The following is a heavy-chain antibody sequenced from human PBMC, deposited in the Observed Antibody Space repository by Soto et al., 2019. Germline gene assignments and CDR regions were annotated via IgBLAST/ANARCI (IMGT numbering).Heavy chain of an antibody. CDR3: ARDGYCSGGSCDRAFDI. CDR2: ISSSSSYI. CDR1: GFTFSSYS. V-gene: IGHV3-21*01. D-gene: IGHD2-15*01. J-gene: IGHJ3*02. Sequence: GGSLRLSCAASGFTFSSYSMNWVRQAPGKGLEWVSSISSSSSYIYYADSVKGRFTISRDNAKNSLYLQMNSLRAEDTAVYYCARDGYCSGGSCDRAFDIWGQGTMVTVSS.